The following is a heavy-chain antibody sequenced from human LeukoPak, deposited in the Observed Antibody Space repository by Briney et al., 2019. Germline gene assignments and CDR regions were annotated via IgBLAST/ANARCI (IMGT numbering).Heavy chain of an antibody. CDR3: VKEGVEYSYSYGDY. D-gene: IGHD3-16*01. Sequence: PGGSLRLSCAASGFSFNNYAMYWVRQAPGKGLEWVALISYDGGDKYYAESMKGRITTSRDNAENTLYLQMNNLRPDDTAFYFCVKEGVEYSYSYGDYWGQGTLVTVSS. CDR2: ISYDGGDK. V-gene: IGHV3-30*18. CDR1: GFSFNNYA. J-gene: IGHJ4*02.